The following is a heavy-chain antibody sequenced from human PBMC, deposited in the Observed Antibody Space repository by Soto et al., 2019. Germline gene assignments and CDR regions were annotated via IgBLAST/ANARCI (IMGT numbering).Heavy chain of an antibody. CDR2: IIPIFGTA. CDR1: GGTFSSYA. D-gene: IGHD6-19*01. V-gene: IGHV1-69*13. Sequence: SVKVSGKASGGTFSSYAISWVRQAPGQGLEWMGGIIPIFGTANYAQKFQGRVTITADESTSTAYMELSSLRSEDTAVYYCAREVAVAGTIWFDPWGQGTLVTVSS. J-gene: IGHJ5*02. CDR3: AREVAVAGTIWFDP.